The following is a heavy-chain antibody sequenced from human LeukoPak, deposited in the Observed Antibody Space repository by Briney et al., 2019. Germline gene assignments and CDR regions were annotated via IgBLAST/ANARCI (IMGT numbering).Heavy chain of an antibody. CDR1: GGSINSYY. V-gene: IGHV4-59*01. CDR3: AREGVVAPLFDP. Sequence: PSETLSLTCTVSGGSINSYYWSWIRPHPGKGLEWIGYIFHSGSTNYNPSLKSRVTMSVDTSKKQVSLKLTSVTAADTAVYYCAREGVVAPLFDPWGQGTLVTVSS. CDR2: IFHSGST. J-gene: IGHJ5*02. D-gene: IGHD2-15*01.